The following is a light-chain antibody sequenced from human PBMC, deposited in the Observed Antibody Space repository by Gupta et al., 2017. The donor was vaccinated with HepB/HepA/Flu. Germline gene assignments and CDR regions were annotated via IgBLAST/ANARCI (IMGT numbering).Light chain of an antibody. Sequence: QSALTQPASVSGSPGQSITISCTATSSDVGDYKSVSWYQQPPGKAPKLLISNVSNRPSGVSNRFSGSKSGNTASLTISGLQAEDEADYYCSSFTYTMTLVVFGGGTKVTVL. CDR2: NVS. V-gene: IGLV2-14*01. CDR3: SSFTYTMTLVV. J-gene: IGLJ2*01. CDR1: SSDVGDYKS.